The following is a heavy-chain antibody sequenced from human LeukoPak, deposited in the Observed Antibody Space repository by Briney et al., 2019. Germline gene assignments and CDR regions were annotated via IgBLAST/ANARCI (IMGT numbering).Heavy chain of an antibody. CDR1: GGSISSYY. CDR2: IYYSGST. D-gene: IGHD4/OR15-4a*01. Sequence: PSETLSLTCTVSGGSISSYYWSWIRQPPGKGLGWIGYIYYSGSTNYNPSLKSRVTISVDTSKNQFSLKLSSVTAADTAVYYCAREDPNYYFDYWGQGTLVTVSS. J-gene: IGHJ4*02. CDR3: AREDPNYYFDY. V-gene: IGHV4-59*01.